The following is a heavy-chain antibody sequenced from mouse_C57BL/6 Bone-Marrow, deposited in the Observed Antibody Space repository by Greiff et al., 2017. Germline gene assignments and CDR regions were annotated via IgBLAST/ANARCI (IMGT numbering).Heavy chain of an antibody. Sequence: QVQLQQSGAELVRPGASVTLSCKASGYTFTDYEMHWVKQTPVHGLEWIGAIDPETGGTAYNQKFKGKAILTADKSSSTAYMELRSLTSEDSAVYYCTRFKESAWFAYWGQGTLVTVSA. CDR2: IDPETGGT. J-gene: IGHJ3*01. CDR1: GYTFTDYE. V-gene: IGHV1-15*01. CDR3: TRFKESAWFAY.